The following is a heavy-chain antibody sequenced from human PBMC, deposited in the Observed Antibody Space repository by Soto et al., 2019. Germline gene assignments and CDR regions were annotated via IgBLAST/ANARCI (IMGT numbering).Heavy chain of an antibody. CDR3: ARSRSTLPRPTPSAN. J-gene: IGHJ4*02. CDR2: ISSSSSYI. CDR1: GFTFSSYS. Sequence: EVQLVESGGGLVKPGGSLRLSCAASGFTFSSYSMNWVRQAPGKGLEWVSSISSSSSYIYYADSVKGRFTISRDNAKNSLYLQMNSLRAEATAVYYCARSRSTLPRPTPSANWGKGTLVPVSS. V-gene: IGHV3-21*01.